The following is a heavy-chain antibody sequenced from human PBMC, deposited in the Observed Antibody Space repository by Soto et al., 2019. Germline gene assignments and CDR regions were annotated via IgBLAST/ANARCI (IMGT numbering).Heavy chain of an antibody. CDR3: PREHSSSWRFDY. V-gene: IGHV1-8*01. J-gene: IGHJ4*02. Sequence: QVQLVQSGAEVKKPGASVKVSCKASGYTFTSYDINWVRQATGQGLEWMGWMNPNSGNTGYSQKFQGRVIMTRNTSITTAYMEQLSLRSEDTAVYYCPREHSSSWRFDYWDQGTLVTVSS. CDR1: GYTFTSYD. D-gene: IGHD6-13*01. CDR2: MNPNSGNT.